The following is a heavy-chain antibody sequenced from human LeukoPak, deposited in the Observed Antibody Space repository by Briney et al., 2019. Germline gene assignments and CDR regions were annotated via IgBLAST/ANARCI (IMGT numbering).Heavy chain of an antibody. CDR2: INAGNGNT. J-gene: IGHJ4*02. Sequence: ASVQVSCKASGYTFTSYAMHWVRQAPGQRLEWMGWINAGNGNTKYSQKFQGRVTITRDTSASTAYMELSSLRSEDTAVYYCAREAIFGVVMFDYWGQGTLVTVSS. D-gene: IGHD3-3*01. CDR3: AREAIFGVVMFDY. CDR1: GYTFTSYA. V-gene: IGHV1-3*01.